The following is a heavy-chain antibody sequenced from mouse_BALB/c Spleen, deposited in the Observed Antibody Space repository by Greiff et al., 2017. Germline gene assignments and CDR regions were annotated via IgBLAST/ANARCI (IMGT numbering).Heavy chain of an antibody. CDR3: ARVITTVVAYYFDY. V-gene: IGHV1-14*01. D-gene: IGHD1-1*01. J-gene: IGHJ2*01. Sequence: VQLQQSGPELVKPGASVKMSCKASGYTFTSYVMHWVKQKPGQGLEWIGYINPYNDGTKYNEKFKGKATLTSDKSSSTAYMELSSLTSEDSAVYYCARVITTVVAYYFDYWGQGTTLTVSS. CDR1: GYTFTSYV. CDR2: INPYNDGT.